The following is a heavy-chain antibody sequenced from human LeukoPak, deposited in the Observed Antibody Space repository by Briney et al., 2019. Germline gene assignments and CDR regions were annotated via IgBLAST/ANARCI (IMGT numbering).Heavy chain of an antibody. D-gene: IGHD6-19*01. J-gene: IGHJ4*02. Sequence: GGSLRLSCAASGFTFSSYAMHWVRQAPGKGLEWVAVISYDGSNKYYADSVKGRFTISRDNSKNTLYLQMNSLRAEDTAVYYCARGGQWLVQEVVDYWGQGTLVTVSS. CDR2: ISYDGSNK. V-gene: IGHV3-30-3*01. CDR1: GFTFSSYA. CDR3: ARGGQWLVQEVVDY.